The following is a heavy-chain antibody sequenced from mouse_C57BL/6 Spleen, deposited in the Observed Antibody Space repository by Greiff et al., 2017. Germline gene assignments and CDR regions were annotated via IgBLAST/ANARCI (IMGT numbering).Heavy chain of an antibody. V-gene: IGHV1-54*01. D-gene: IGHD2-5*01. CDR3: ARIGSNYEGFAY. CDR1: GYAFTNYL. J-gene: IGHJ3*01. Sequence: QVQLQQSGAELVRPGTSVKVSCKASGYAFTNYLIEWVKQRPGQGLEWIGVINPGSGGTNYNGKFKGKATLTADKSSSTAYMQLSSLTSEDSAVYFCARIGSNYEGFAYWGQGTLVTVSA. CDR2: INPGSGGT.